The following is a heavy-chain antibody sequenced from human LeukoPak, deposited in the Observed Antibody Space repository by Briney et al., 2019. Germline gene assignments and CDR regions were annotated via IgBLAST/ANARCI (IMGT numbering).Heavy chain of an antibody. V-gene: IGHV4-39*07. D-gene: IGHD6-19*01. CDR3: ARDLGYTSDWY. CDR1: GVSISTNNYY. J-gene: IGHJ4*02. CDR2: IHYSGST. Sequence: SETLSLTCSVSGVSISTNNYYWGWIRQPPGRGLEWIGSIHYSGSTYYNPSPKSRVTISVDTSKNQFSLKLSSVTAADTAVYYCARDLGYTSDWYWGQGTLVTVSS.